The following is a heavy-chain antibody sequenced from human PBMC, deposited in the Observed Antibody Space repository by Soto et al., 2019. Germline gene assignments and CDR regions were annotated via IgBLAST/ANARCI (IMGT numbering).Heavy chain of an antibody. V-gene: IGHV3-21*04. Sequence: GSLRLSCAASGFTFSSYSMNWVRQAPGKGLEWDSSTSGSSSYTYYADSVKGRFTISRDNSKNTLYLQMNSLRAEDTAVFYCARATYHYDSTTYFRVYFDSWGQGALVTVPQ. CDR2: TSGSSSYT. CDR3: ARATYHYDSTTYFRVYFDS. J-gene: IGHJ4*02. D-gene: IGHD3-22*01. CDR1: GFTFSSYS.